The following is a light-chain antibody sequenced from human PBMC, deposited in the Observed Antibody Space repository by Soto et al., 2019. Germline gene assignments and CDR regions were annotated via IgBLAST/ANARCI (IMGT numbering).Light chain of an antibody. Sequence: EVVLTQSPGTLSLSPGERATLSCRTSQSVVNYQLAWYRQKPGQAPRLLIFATSRRATDIPDRFSGSGSGTDFTLAIRRLEPEDFAVYYCHQFGYSPRTFGQGTKVDIK. J-gene: IGKJ1*01. CDR3: HQFGYSPRT. CDR2: ATS. CDR1: QSVVNYQ. V-gene: IGKV3-20*01.